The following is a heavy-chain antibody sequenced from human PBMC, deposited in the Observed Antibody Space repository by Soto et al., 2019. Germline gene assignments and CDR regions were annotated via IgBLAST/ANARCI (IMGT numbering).Heavy chain of an antibody. CDR1: GGSISSGGYY. CDR2: IYYSGST. Sequence: PSETLSLTCTVSGGSISSGGYYWSWIRQHPGKGLEWIGYIYYSGSTYYNPSLKSRVTISVDTSKNQFSLKLSSVTAADTAVYYYARVGIATTFDYWGQGTLVTVSS. CDR3: ARVGIATTFDY. V-gene: IGHV4-31*03. J-gene: IGHJ4*02. D-gene: IGHD1-1*01.